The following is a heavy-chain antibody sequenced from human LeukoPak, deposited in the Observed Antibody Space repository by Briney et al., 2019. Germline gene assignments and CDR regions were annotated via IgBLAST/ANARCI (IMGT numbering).Heavy chain of an antibody. V-gene: IGHV4-34*01. CDR3: ARVMAGTTRGYMDV. CDR2: INHSGST. CDR1: GGSFSGYC. J-gene: IGHJ6*03. Sequence: SETLSLTCAVYGGSFSGYCWSWIRQPPGKGLEWIGEINHSGSTNYNPSLKSRVTISVDTSKNQFSLKLSSVTAADTAVYYCARVMAGTTRGYMDVWGKGTTVTVSS. D-gene: IGHD1-1*01.